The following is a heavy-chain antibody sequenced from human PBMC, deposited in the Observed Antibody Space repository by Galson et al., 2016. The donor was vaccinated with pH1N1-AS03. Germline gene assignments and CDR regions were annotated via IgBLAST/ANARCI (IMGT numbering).Heavy chain of an antibody. CDR3: ATYMAGEGGRGY. J-gene: IGHJ4*02. Sequence: KTLSLTCSVSGASISSRSYHWVWIRQPPGKGLEWIGIVDYNVGTYYNPSLKSRVTLPADTSNNRFSLKLTSVTAADTAIYYCATYMAGEGGRGYWGPGTLVTVSS. D-gene: IGHD3-10*01. CDR2: VDYNVGT. V-gene: IGHV4-39*02. CDR1: GASISSRSYH.